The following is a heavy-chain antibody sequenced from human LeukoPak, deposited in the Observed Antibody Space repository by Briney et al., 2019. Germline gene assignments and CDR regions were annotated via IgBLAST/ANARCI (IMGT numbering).Heavy chain of an antibody. Sequence: SQILSLTCTVSGVSISSGSYYWSWIRQPAGKGLEWIGRIYTSGSTNYNPSLKSRVTISRDTSKNQFSLKLSSVTAADTAVYYCARDGISMIAWGQGTLVTVSS. D-gene: IGHD3-22*01. CDR2: IYTSGST. J-gene: IGHJ5*02. CDR3: ARDGISMIA. V-gene: IGHV4-61*02. CDR1: GVSISSGSYY.